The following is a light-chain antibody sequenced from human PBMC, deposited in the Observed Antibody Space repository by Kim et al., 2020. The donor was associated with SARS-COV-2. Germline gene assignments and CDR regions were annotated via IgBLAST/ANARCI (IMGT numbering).Light chain of an antibody. V-gene: IGLV3-1*01. CDR3: QAWDSSTVV. CDR2: QES. Sequence: SVSPGQTASITCSGDKLGDKYACWYQQKPGHSPVLVIYQESKRPSGIPERFSGSNSGNTATLTISGTQAMDEADYYCQAWDSSTVVFGGGTQLTVL. CDR1: KLGDKY. J-gene: IGLJ2*01.